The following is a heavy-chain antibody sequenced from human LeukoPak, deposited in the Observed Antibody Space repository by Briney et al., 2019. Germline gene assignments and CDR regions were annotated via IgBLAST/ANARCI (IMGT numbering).Heavy chain of an antibody. CDR3: VGYESSWYVVDYFYGLDV. CDR2: ISSSSRYI. CDR1: GFTFNSYS. Sequence: GESLRLSCAASGFTFNSYSMNWVRQAPGKGLEWVSYISSSSRYIYYADLVKGRFTISRDNAKNSLYLQMNNLRAEDTAVYFCVGYESSWYVVDYFYGLDVWGQGTTVTVSS. J-gene: IGHJ6*02. V-gene: IGHV3-21*01. D-gene: IGHD6-13*01.